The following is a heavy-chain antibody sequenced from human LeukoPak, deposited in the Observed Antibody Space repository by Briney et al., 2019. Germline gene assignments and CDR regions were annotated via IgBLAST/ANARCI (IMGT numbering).Heavy chain of an antibody. D-gene: IGHD5-12*01. CDR2: IWYDGSDK. Sequence: GGSLRLSCAASGFTFSLSAMHWVRQAPGKGLEWVAVIWYDGSDKYYADSVKGRVTISRDNSKNTLYLQMDTLRAEDTAVYCCAKGRGYGGYDPLPSGGQETLVTVSS. V-gene: IGHV3-33*03. CDR1: GFTFSLSA. CDR3: AKGRGYGGYDPLPS. J-gene: IGHJ4*02.